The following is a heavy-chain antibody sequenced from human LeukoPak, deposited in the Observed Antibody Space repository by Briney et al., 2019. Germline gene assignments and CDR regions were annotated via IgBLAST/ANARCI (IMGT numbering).Heavy chain of an antibody. J-gene: IGHJ6*02. CDR2: IYYSGST. V-gene: IGHV4-59*01. D-gene: IGHD2-2*01. CDR1: GGSISSYY. CDR3: ARLKCISTTCPSRYVMDV. Sequence: SETLSLTCSVSGGSISSYYWSWVRQPPGKGLEYIGYIYYSGSTNYNPSLKSRVTISVDTSKDQFSLNLTSVTAADTAVYYCARLKCISTTCPSRYVMDVWGQGTTVTVSS.